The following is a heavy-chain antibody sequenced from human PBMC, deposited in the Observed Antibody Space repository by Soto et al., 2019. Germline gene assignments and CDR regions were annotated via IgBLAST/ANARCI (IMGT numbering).Heavy chain of an antibody. Sequence: QLQLQESGPGLVKPSETLSLTCTVSGGSISSSSYYWGWIRQPPGKGLEWIGSIYYSGSTYYNPSLKSRVTISVDTSKNQFSLKLSSVTAADTAVYYCARSSRKGGIYDYGDYEGGGFDYWGQGTLVTVSS. V-gene: IGHV4-39*01. J-gene: IGHJ4*02. CDR2: IYYSGST. CDR1: GGSISSSSYY. D-gene: IGHD4-17*01. CDR3: ARSSRKGGIYDYGDYEGGGFDY.